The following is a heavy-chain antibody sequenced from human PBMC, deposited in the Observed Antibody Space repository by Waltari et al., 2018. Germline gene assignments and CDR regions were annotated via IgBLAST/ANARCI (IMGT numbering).Heavy chain of an antibody. CDR3: ARLYQLWSNFDY. Sequence: QVQLVQSGAEVKKPGASVKVSCKASGYTFTSYGISWVRQAPGQGLEWMGWCSAYKCNPNYAQKLQGIVTMTTDTSTSTSYMELRSLRSDDTAVYYCARLYQLWSNFDYWGQGTLVTVSS. CDR2: CSAYKCNP. CDR1: GYTFTSYG. J-gene: IGHJ4*02. V-gene: IGHV1-18*01. D-gene: IGHD5-18*01.